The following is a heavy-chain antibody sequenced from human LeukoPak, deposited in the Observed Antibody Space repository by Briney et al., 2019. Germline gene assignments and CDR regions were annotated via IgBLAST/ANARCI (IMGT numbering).Heavy chain of an antibody. CDR3: AREATMVRGEYWDI. Sequence: GGSLRLSCAASGFTVSSNYMSWVRQAPGKGLEWVSVIYSGGSTYYADSVKGRFTISRDNSKNTLYLQMNGLRAEDTAVYYCAREATMVRGEYWDIWGQGTMVTVSS. D-gene: IGHD3-10*01. J-gene: IGHJ3*02. CDR1: GFTVSSNY. V-gene: IGHV3-66*01. CDR2: IYSGGST.